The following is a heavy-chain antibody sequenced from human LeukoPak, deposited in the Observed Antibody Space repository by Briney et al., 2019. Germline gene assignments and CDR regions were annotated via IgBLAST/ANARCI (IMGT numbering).Heavy chain of an antibody. CDR1: GFSLSTSGMC. V-gene: IGHV2-70*11. D-gene: IGHD3-10*01. CDR3: ARIQTNYGSGPGALDY. CDR2: IDWDDDK. J-gene: IGHJ4*02. Sequence: SGPTLVNPTQTLTLTCTFSGFSLSTSGMCVSWIRQPPGKALEWLARIDWDDDKYYSTSLKTRLTISKDTSKNQVVLTMTNMDPVDTATYYCARIQTNYGSGPGALDYWGQGTLVTVSS.